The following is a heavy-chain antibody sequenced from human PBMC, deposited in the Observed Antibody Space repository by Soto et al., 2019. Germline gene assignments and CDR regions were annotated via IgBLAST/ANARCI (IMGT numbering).Heavy chain of an antibody. V-gene: IGHV4-34*01. D-gene: IGHD3-10*01. Sequence: PSETLYLTCSVYGGSFSDYYWSWIRQPPGKGLEWIGEINHSGSTNYNPSLKSRVTMSVDTSKNQFSLKLSSVTAADTAVYYCARRVRGVNDALNLWGQGTMVTVSS. CDR1: GGSFSDYY. CDR3: ARRVRGVNDALNL. J-gene: IGHJ3*01. CDR2: INHSGST.